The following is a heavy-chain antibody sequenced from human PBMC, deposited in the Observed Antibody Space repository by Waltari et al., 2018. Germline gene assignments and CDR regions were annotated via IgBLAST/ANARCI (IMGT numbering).Heavy chain of an antibody. Sequence: VQLLESGGGLVQPGGSLRLSCAASGFTFSSYAMSWVRQAPGKGLAWVSVIYSGGSKYYADSVKGRFTISRDNAKNTLYLQMNSLRAEDTAMYYCAKTGLWVGELGGFDIWGQGTMVTVSS. CDR2: IYSGGSK. V-gene: IGHV3-23*03. CDR3: AKTGLWVGELGGFDI. D-gene: IGHD3-10*01. J-gene: IGHJ3*02. CDR1: GFTFSSYA.